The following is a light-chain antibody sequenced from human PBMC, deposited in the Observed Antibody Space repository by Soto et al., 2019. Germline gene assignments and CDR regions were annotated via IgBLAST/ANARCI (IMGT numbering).Light chain of an antibody. CDR2: EGS. CDR3: CSYAGSSTVYV. V-gene: IGLV2-23*01. J-gene: IGLJ1*01. Sequence: QSALTQPASVSGSPGQSITISCTGTSSDVGSYNLVSWYQQHPGKVPKLMLYEGSKRPSGVSNRFSGSKSGNTASLSISGLQPEDEADYYCCSYAGSSTVYVFGTGTKVTVL. CDR1: SSDVGSYNL.